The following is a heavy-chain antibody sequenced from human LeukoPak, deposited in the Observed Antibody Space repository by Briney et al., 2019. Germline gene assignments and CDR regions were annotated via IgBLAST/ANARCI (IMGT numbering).Heavy chain of an antibody. Sequence: ASVKVSCKASGYTFTGYYMRWVRQAPGQGLEWMGWINPNSGGTNYAQEFQGRVTMTRDTSISTAYMELSRLRSDDTAVYYCARDRSQYSSGWYQSVVRAFDIWGQGTMVTVSS. CDR1: GYTFTGYY. J-gene: IGHJ3*02. CDR2: INPNSGGT. D-gene: IGHD6-19*01. CDR3: ARDRSQYSSGWYQSVVRAFDI. V-gene: IGHV1-2*02.